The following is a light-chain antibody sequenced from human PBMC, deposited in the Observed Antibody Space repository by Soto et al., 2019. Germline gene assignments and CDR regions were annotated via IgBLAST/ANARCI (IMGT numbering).Light chain of an antibody. CDR1: QSVSSNY. V-gene: IGKV3-20*01. CDR3: QQYHNSPLT. CDR2: GAS. J-gene: IGKJ1*01. Sequence: EIVLTQSPGTLSLSPGERATLSCRASQSVSSNYLVWYQQKPGQAPRVLIYGASSRTTGIPDRFSGSGSGTDFTLTISRLEPEDFAVYYCQQYHNSPLTFGQGTKVEIK.